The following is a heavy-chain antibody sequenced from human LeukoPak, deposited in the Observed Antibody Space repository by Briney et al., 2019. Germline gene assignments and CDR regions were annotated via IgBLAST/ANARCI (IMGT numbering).Heavy chain of an antibody. Sequence: GGSLRLSCAASGFTFSNYNMNWVRQAPGKGLEWISSITSSSSYTFYADSVKGRFTISRDNAKNSLYLQMNSLRVEDTAIYYCARDPYNGAYSEGYYYCYMDVWGKGTTVTVSS. CDR1: GFTFSNYN. V-gene: IGHV3-21*01. D-gene: IGHD1-1*01. J-gene: IGHJ6*03. CDR3: ARDPYNGAYSEGYYYCYMDV. CDR2: ITSSSSYT.